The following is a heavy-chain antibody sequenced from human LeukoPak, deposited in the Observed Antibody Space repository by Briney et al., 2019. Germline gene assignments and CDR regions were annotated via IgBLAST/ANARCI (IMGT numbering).Heavy chain of an antibody. CDR2: IIPIFGTA. V-gene: IGHV1-69*06. J-gene: IGHJ4*02. CDR3: ARDRGTWNDDGFDY. D-gene: IGHD1-1*01. CDR1: GGTFSSYA. Sequence: SVKVSCKASGGTFSSYAISWVRQAPGQGLEWMGGIIPIFGTANYAQKFQGRVTITADKSTSTAYMELSSLRSEDTAVYYCARDRGTWNDDGFDYWGQGTLDTVSS.